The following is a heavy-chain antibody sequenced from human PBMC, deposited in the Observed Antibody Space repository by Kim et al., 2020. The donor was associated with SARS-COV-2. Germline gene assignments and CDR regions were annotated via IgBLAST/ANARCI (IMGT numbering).Heavy chain of an antibody. J-gene: IGHJ4*02. Sequence: SETLSLTCAVYGGSFSGYYWSWIRQPPGKGLEWIGEINHSGSTNYNPSLKSRVTISVDTSKNQFSLKLSSVTAADTAVYYCASGTIVVVPAATWNRSFSRSSWYDYWGQGTLVTVSS. CDR1: GGSFSGYY. V-gene: IGHV4-34*01. CDR2: INHSGST. CDR3: ASGTIVVVPAATWNRSFSRSSWYDY. D-gene: IGHD2-2*01.